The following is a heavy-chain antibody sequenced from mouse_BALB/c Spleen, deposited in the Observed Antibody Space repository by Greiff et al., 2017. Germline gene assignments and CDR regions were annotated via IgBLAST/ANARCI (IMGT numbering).Heavy chain of an antibody. V-gene: IGHV5-6-4*01. Sequence: EVQLVESGGGLVKPGGSLKLSCAASGFTFSSYSMSWVRQTPEKRLEWVATISSGGSYTYYPDSVKGRFTISRDNAKNTLYLQMSSLKSEDTAMYYCTRDGDYAMDYWGQGTSVTVSS. CDR1: GFTFSSYS. D-gene: IGHD1-1*02. CDR2: ISSGGSYT. CDR3: TRDGDYAMDY. J-gene: IGHJ4*01.